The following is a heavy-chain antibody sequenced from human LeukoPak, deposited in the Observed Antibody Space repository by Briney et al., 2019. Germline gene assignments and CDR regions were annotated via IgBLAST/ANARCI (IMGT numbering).Heavy chain of an antibody. CDR3: ARDGFVGAADY. Sequence: GGSLRLSCAASGFTFDDYAMHWVRQAPGKGLEWVSGITWNSGSIGYADSVKGRFTISRDNAKNSLYLQMNSLRAEDTALYYCARDGFVGAADYWGQGTLVTVSS. CDR2: ITWNSGSI. CDR1: GFTFDDYA. V-gene: IGHV3-9*01. D-gene: IGHD6-13*01. J-gene: IGHJ4*02.